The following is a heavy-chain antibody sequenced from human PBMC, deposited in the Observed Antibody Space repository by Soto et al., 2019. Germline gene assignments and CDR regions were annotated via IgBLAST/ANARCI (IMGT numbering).Heavy chain of an antibody. D-gene: IGHD2-15*01. CDR1: GGSFSGYY. CDR2: INHSGST. CDR3: ARALGAATNYYYYGMDV. V-gene: IGHV4-34*01. Sequence: TLSLTCAFYGGSFSGYYWSWIRQPPGKGLEWIGEINHSGSTNYNPSLKSRVTISVDTSKNQFSLRAEDTAVYYCARALGAATNYYYYGMDVWGQGTTVTVSS. J-gene: IGHJ6*02.